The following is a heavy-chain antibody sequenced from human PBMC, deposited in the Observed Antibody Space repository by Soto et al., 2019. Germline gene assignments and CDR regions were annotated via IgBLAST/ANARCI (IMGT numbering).Heavy chain of an antibody. CDR1: GDSISTDY. D-gene: IGHD7-27*01. Sequence: SETLSLTCTVSGDSISTDYCSWIRQSPGKGLEWIGIIYYGGSTNYNHSLKSRVTISVDTPKNQFSLKLSSVTAADTAVYYCAKNWNWGSLVHWGQGTLVTVSS. CDR3: AKNWNWGSLVH. V-gene: IGHV4-59*08. J-gene: IGHJ4*02. CDR2: IYYGGST.